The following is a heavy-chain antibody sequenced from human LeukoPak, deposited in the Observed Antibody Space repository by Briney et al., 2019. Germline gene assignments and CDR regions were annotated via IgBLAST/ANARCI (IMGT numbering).Heavy chain of an antibody. Sequence: AGGSLRLSCAVSGFTFSDHYMDWVRQAPGKGLEWVGRSTRKADSYTTQYAASVKGRFTISRDESEKSLYLQMNSLKTEDTAVYYCARELLNSSPKPLGYWGQGTPVTVSS. D-gene: IGHD6-6*01. V-gene: IGHV3-72*01. CDR2: STRKADSYTT. J-gene: IGHJ4*02. CDR3: ARELLNSSPKPLGY. CDR1: GFTFSDHY.